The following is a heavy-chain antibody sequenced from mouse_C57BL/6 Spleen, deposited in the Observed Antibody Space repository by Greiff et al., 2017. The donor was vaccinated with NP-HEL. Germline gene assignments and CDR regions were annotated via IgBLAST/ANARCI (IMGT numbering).Heavy chain of an antibody. CDR3: AMTTVGAPRYFDV. J-gene: IGHJ1*03. CDR2: ISYDGSN. V-gene: IGHV3-6*01. D-gene: IGHD1-1*01. Sequence: EVKLVESGPGLVKPSQSLSLTCSVTGYSITSGYYWNWIRQFPGNKLEWMGYISYDGSNNYNPSLKNRISITRDTSKNQFFLKLNSVTTEDTATYYGAMTTVGAPRYFDVWGTGTTATVSS. CDR1: GYSITSGYY.